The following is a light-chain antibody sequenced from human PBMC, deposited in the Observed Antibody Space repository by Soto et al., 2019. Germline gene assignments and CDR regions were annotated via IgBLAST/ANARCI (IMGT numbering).Light chain of an antibody. V-gene: IGKV1-39*01. CDR3: QQSYSTPLT. CDR1: QSISSY. CDR2: AAS. Sequence: EIQMTQSPSSLSASAGDRVTITCRASQSISSYLNWYQQKPGKAPKLLIYAASTLQSGVPSRFSGSGSGTDFTLTISSLQPEDFATYYCQQSYSTPLTFGGGTKVAIK. J-gene: IGKJ4*01.